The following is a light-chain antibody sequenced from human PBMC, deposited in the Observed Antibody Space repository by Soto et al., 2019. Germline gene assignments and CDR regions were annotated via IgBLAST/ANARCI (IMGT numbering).Light chain of an antibody. Sequence: DIQLTQSPSFLSASVGDRVTITCRASQVITNHLAWYQQKPGKAPKLLIYAASTLQSGVPSRFSGSGSGTEFSLTISSLQPEDFAAYYCQQSNIDPYTFGQGTTLEIK. CDR2: AAS. CDR1: QVITNH. V-gene: IGKV1-9*01. J-gene: IGKJ2*01. CDR3: QQSNIDPYT.